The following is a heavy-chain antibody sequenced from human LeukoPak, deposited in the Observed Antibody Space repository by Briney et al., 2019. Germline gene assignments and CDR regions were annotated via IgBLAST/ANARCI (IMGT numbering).Heavy chain of an antibody. CDR1: GGSISSGSYY. J-gene: IGHJ4*02. D-gene: IGHD6-19*01. CDR3: ASLAVAAIDY. V-gene: IGHV4-61*02. Sequence: SQTLSLTCTVSGGSISSGSYYWSWIRQPAGKGLEWIGRIYTSGSTNYNPSLKSRVTISVDTSKNQFSLKLSSVTAADTAVYYCASLAVAAIDYWGQGTLVTVSS. CDR2: IYTSGST.